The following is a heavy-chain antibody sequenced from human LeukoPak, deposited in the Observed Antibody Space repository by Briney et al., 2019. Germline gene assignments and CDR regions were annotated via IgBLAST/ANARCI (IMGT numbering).Heavy chain of an antibody. CDR2: INPNSGGT. Sequence: GASVKVSCKASGYTFTGYYMHWVRQAPGQGLEWMGWINPNSGGTNYAQKFQGRVTMTRDTSISTAYMELSRLRSDDTAVYYCARDRGYDILTGYYRREFDYWGQGTLVTVSS. V-gene: IGHV1-2*02. CDR1: GYTFTGYY. CDR3: ARDRGYDILTGYYRREFDY. J-gene: IGHJ4*02. D-gene: IGHD3-9*01.